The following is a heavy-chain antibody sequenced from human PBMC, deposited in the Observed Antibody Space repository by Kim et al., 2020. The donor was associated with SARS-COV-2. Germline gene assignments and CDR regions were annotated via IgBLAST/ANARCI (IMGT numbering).Heavy chain of an antibody. CDR1: GGTFSSYA. J-gene: IGHJ5*02. CDR3: AREPTANWGRGGWFDP. CDR2: IIPIFGTA. Sequence: SVKVSCKASGGTFSSYAISWVRQAPGQGLEWMGGIIPIFGTANYAQKFQGRVTITADESTSTAYMELSSLRSEDTAVYYCAREPTANWGRGGWFDPWGQGTLVTVSS. V-gene: IGHV1-69*13. D-gene: IGHD7-27*01.